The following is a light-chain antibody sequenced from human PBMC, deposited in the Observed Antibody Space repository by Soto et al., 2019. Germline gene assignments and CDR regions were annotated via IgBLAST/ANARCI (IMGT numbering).Light chain of an antibody. CDR2: EVS. V-gene: IGLV2-8*01. Sequence: QSALTQPPSASGSAGQSVTISCTGTSTDVGGYNYVSWYQQHPGKAPKLMIYEVSKRPSGVPDRFSGSKSGNTASLTVSGLQAEDEADYYCSSYAGNNIHYVFXTGTKGTVL. CDR3: SSYAGNNIHYV. CDR1: STDVGGYNY. J-gene: IGLJ1*01.